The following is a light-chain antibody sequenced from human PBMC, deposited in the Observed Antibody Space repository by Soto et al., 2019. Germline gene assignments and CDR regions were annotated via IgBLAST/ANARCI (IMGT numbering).Light chain of an antibody. CDR1: QSISSY. J-gene: IGKJ2*01. Sequence: DIQMTQSPSSLSASVGDRVTITCRARQSISSYLNWYQQKPGKAPKLLIYAASSLQSGVPSRFSGSGSGTDFPLTISSLQTEDFATYYCQQSYSTPDTFGQGTKLEIK. CDR2: AAS. V-gene: IGKV1-39*01. CDR3: QQSYSTPDT.